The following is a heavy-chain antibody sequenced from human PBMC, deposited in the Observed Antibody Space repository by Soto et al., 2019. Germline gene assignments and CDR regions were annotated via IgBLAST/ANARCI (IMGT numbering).Heavy chain of an antibody. CDR2: ISWNSGSI. CDR3: AKDMGITGTDY. J-gene: IGHJ4*02. CDR1: GFTFDDYA. Sequence: GGSLRLSCAASGFTFDDYAMHWVRQAPGKGLEWVSGISWNSGSIGYADSVKARFTISRDNAKNSLYLQMNSLRAEDTALYYCAKDMGITGTDYWGQGTLVTVSS. D-gene: IGHD1-20*01. V-gene: IGHV3-9*01.